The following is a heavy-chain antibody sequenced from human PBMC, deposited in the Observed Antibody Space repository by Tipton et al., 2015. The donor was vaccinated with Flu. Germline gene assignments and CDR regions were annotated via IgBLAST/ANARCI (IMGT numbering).Heavy chain of an antibody. V-gene: IGHV4-59*08. CDR1: GASINSYY. D-gene: IGHD3-10*01. J-gene: IGHJ4*02. Sequence: TLSLTCTVSGASINSYYWNWIRQPPGKGLEWIGYIHHSGSTNYNPSLRSRVTISVDTSKNQFSLKLSSVTAADTAVYYCARSTYYYGSGSSDYWGQGTLVTVSS. CDR2: IHHSGST. CDR3: ARSTYYYGSGSSDY.